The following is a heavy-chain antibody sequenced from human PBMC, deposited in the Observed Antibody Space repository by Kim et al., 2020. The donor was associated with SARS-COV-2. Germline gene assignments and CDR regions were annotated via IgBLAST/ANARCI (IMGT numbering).Heavy chain of an antibody. D-gene: IGHD6-6*01. J-gene: IGHJ5*02. CDR2: IYYTGST. V-gene: IGHV4-39*01. CDR1: GGSVSSSSYY. Sequence: SQTLSLTRTVSGGSVSSSSYYWGWIRQPPGKGLEWIGNIYYTGSTYYNPSLKSRVTISVDTSKNQFSLKLSSLTAADTAVYYCARLEYSSSSRLFDPWGQGTLVTVSS. CDR3: ARLEYSSSSRLFDP.